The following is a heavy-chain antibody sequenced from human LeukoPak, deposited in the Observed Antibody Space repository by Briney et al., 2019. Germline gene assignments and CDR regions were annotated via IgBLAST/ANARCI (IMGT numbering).Heavy chain of an antibody. V-gene: IGHV3-30*03. Sequence: GGSPSLFCTASGFPFSSYCKHWVRGSTEKGREWVAVISYDGSNKYYADSVKGLFTISRDNDKNSLYLQMNSLRAEDTAVYYCAPLIPPSYGYGGSFDYWGQGTLVTVSS. CDR3: APLIPPSYGYGGSFDY. CDR2: ISYDGSNK. J-gene: IGHJ4*02. D-gene: IGHD5-18*01. CDR1: GFPFSSYC.